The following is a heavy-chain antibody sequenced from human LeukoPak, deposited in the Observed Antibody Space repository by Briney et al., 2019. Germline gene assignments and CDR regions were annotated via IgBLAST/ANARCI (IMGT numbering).Heavy chain of an antibody. J-gene: IGHJ5*02. CDR1: GFTFSSYA. D-gene: IGHD4-17*01. Sequence: GESLRLSCAASGFTFSSYAMHWVRQAPGKGLEWVAVISYDGSNKYYADSVKGRFTISRDNSKNTLYLQMNSLRAEDTAVYYCARGHDYGDYEDGWFDPWGQGTLVTVSS. V-gene: IGHV3-30*04. CDR2: ISYDGSNK. CDR3: ARGHDYGDYEDGWFDP.